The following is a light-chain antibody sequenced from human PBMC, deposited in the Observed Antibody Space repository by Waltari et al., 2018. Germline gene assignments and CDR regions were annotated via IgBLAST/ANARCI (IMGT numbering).Light chain of an antibody. V-gene: IGLV2-14*01. CDR1: SSDFAVFNY. Sequence: QSALTQSASVSGSPGQSITISCTGTSSDFAVFNYVSWYQQHPGKAPHLMIYDVSKRPSGVSNRFSGSKSGNTASLTISGLQAEDEADYYCSSYTSTWVFGGGTKLTIL. CDR2: DVS. J-gene: IGLJ3*02. CDR3: SSYTSTWV.